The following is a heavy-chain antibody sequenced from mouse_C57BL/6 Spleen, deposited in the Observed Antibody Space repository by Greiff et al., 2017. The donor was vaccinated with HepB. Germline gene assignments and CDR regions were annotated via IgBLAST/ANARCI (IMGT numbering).Heavy chain of an antibody. CDR2: IVTGSVST. D-gene: IGHD2-14*01. Sequence: VQLQQSGAELMKPGASVKLSCKATGYTFTGYGIEWVKPTPGHGLEWIGEIVTGSVSTDYNEKFKGKTTFTADTSSNTAYMQISSLTTEDSAIYYCARKGGTRCYVDDWGTGTTVTVSS. CDR1: GYTFTGYG. V-gene: IGHV1-9*01. CDR3: ARKGGTRCYVDD. J-gene: IGHJ1*03.